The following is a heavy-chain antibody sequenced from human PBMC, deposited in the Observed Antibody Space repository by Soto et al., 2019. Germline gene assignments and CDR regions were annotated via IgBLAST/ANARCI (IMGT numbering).Heavy chain of an antibody. CDR3: ASGPDL. CDR2: IYHSGST. CDR1: GGSISSGGYS. Sequence: QLQLQESGSGLVKPSQTLSLACAVSGGSISSGGYSWSWIRQPPGKGLEWIGYIYHSGSTYYNPSHKIRVPIQGDRSKNQSALKRGCEPAANRAIYYCASGPDLWGQGTLVTVSS. V-gene: IGHV4-30-2*01. J-gene: IGHJ5*02.